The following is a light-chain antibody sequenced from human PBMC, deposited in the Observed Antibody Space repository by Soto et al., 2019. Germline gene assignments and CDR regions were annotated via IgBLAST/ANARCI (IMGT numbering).Light chain of an antibody. J-gene: IGLJ2*01. CDR1: SSNIGNNY. CDR3: GTWDSSLSAGPVV. V-gene: IGLV1-51*01. CDR2: DNN. Sequence: QSALTQPPSVSAAPGQKVTISCSGSSSNIGNNYVSWYQQLPGTAPKLLIYDNNKRPSGIPDRFSGSKSGTSATLGITGLQTGDEADYYCGTWDSSLSAGPVVFGGGTK.